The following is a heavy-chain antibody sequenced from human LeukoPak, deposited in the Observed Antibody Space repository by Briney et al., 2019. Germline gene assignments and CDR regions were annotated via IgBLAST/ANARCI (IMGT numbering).Heavy chain of an antibody. Sequence: PGGSLRLSCAASGFTFCSYAMSWIRQPPGKGLEWIGEINHSGSTNYNPSLKSRVTISVDTSKNQFSLKLSSVTAADTAVYYCARGGYYYMDVWGKGTTVTVSS. V-gene: IGHV4-34*01. CDR3: ARGGYYYMDV. CDR1: GFTFCSYA. CDR2: INHSGST. J-gene: IGHJ6*03.